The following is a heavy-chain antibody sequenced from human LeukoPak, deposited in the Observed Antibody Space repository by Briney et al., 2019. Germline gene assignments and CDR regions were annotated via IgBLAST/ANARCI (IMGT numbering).Heavy chain of an antibody. CDR3: ARGPYVWGSYRPFDY. J-gene: IGHJ4*02. Sequence: ASVKVSCKASGYTFTSYGINWVRRATGQGLEWMGWMNPNSGNTGYAQKFQGRVTMTRNTSISTAYMELSSLRSEDTAVYYCARGPYVWGSYRPFDYWGQGTLVTVSS. D-gene: IGHD3-16*02. V-gene: IGHV1-8*02. CDR2: MNPNSGNT. CDR1: GYTFTSYG.